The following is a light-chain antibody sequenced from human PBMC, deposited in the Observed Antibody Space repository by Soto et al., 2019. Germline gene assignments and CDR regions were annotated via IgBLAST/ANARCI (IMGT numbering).Light chain of an antibody. CDR2: DAS. CDR1: QSVSSS. Sequence: EIVLTQSPATLSLSPGERATLSCRASQSVSSSLAWYQQKPGQAPRLLIYDASNRATGIPARLSGSGSGTDFTLTISSLEPEDFAVYYCQQRSHWPGTFGQGTKVDI. J-gene: IGKJ1*01. V-gene: IGKV3-11*01. CDR3: QQRSHWPGT.